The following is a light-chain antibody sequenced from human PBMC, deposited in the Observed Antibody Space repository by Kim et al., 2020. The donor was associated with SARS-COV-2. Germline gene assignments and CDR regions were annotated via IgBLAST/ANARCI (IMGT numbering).Light chain of an antibody. J-gene: IGKJ2*01. V-gene: IGKV3-20*01. CDR3: QHYGTSPPLYT. CDR2: NGY. Sequence: PGESATLSCRVSQSVSSNYLAWYQQKLGQAPRLLIYNGYSRATGIPDRFSGSGSGTDFTLTISRLEPEDCAVYYCQHYGTSPPLYTFGPGTKLEI. CDR1: QSVSSNY.